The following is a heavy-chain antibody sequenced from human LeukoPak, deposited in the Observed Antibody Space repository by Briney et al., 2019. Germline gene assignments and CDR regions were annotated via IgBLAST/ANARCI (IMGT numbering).Heavy chain of an antibody. CDR2: IYYSGST. Sequence: SETLSLTCTVSGGSISSYYWSWIRQPPGKGLEWIGYIYYSGSTNYNPSLKSRVTISVDTSKNQFSLKLSSVTAADTAVYYCAREGVPAASGAFDIWGQGTMVTVSS. D-gene: IGHD2-2*01. CDR1: GGSISSYY. J-gene: IGHJ3*02. CDR3: AREGVPAASGAFDI. V-gene: IGHV4-59*01.